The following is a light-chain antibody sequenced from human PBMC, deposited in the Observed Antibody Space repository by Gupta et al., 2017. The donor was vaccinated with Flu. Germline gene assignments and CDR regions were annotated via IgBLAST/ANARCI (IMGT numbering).Light chain of an antibody. V-gene: IGLV2-11*01. Sequence: QSALTQPRTVSGSPGQSVTISCTGTSSDVGGYNYVSWYQQHPGKAPILMIYDVSKRPAGVPDRFAGSKAGNTASLTISGLQAEDDADYYCCSDAGSYTWVFGGGTKLTVL. CDR1: SSDVGGYNY. J-gene: IGLJ3*02. CDR3: CSDAGSYTWV. CDR2: DVS.